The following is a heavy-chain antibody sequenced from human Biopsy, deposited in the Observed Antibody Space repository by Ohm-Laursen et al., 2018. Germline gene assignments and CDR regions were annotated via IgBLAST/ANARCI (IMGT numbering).Heavy chain of an antibody. V-gene: IGHV4-31*03. D-gene: IGHD5-12*01. J-gene: IGHJ4*02. CDR1: GGSISGGRYY. CDR3: ARLGSGDYFPTFFDF. CDR2: IFYSANT. Sequence: TLSLTCSVSGGSISGGRYYWNWIRHHPGKGLEWIGNIFYSANTYYNPSLKSRVTISVDTSKNQFSLKLSSVTAADTAVYYCARLGSGDYFPTFFDFWGQGALVTVSS.